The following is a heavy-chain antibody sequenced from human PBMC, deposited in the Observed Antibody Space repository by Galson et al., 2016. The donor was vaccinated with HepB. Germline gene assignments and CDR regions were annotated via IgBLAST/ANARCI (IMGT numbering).Heavy chain of an antibody. Sequence: SLRLSCAASGFVFSNFGLSWVRQAPGKGLEWVGSISTRRTKYYSDSVQGRFTISRDNSNNTLSLQMNGLRAEDTAVYYCAKERLVRRIFDHWGQGTLLTVSS. V-gene: IGHV3-23*01. D-gene: IGHD1-1*01. CDR3: AKERLVRRIFDH. J-gene: IGHJ4*02. CDR2: ISTRRTK. CDR1: GFVFSNFG.